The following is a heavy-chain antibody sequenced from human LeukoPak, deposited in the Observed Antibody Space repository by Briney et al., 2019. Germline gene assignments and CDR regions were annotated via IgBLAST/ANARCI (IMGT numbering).Heavy chain of an antibody. CDR1: GYTFTGYG. V-gene: IGHV1-18*01. Sequence: VASVKVSCKASGYTFTGYGISWVRQAPGQGLEWMGWISTYNGNTNYAQKVQGRVTMTTDTSTSTAYMELRSLRSDDTAVYYCARISNYYDSTGYEYWGQGTLVAVSS. D-gene: IGHD3-22*01. J-gene: IGHJ4*02. CDR2: ISTYNGNT. CDR3: ARISNYYDSTGYEY.